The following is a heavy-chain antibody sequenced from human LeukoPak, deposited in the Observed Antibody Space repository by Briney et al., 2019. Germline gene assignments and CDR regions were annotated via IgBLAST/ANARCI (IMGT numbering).Heavy chain of an antibody. CDR2: INPSTGIT. CDR3: ARAAVAVPFDY. CDR1: GYTFTIYY. D-gene: IGHD6-19*01. Sequence: ASVNVSCKASGYTFTIYYMHWVRQAPGQGLEWMGIINPSTGITGYAQKFQGRVTMTRDTSTSTVYMDLSSLRSEDTAVYYCARAAVAVPFDYWGQGTLVTVSS. J-gene: IGHJ4*02. V-gene: IGHV1-46*01.